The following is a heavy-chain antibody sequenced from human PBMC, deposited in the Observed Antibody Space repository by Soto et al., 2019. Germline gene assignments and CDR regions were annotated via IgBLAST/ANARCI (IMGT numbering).Heavy chain of an antibody. Sequence: QVQLVESGGGVVQPGRSLRLSCAASGFTFSGYAMHWVRQAPGKGLEWVAVISYDGSNKYYADSVKGRFTISGDNSKNTLYLQMNSLRAEDTAVYYCARDKRDLRFLEWSYYFDYWGQGTLVTVSS. CDR3: ARDKRDLRFLEWSYYFDY. V-gene: IGHV3-30-3*01. D-gene: IGHD3-3*01. J-gene: IGHJ4*02. CDR2: ISYDGSNK. CDR1: GFTFSGYA.